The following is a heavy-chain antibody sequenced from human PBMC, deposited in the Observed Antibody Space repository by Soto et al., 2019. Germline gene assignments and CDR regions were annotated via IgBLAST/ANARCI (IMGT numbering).Heavy chain of an antibody. CDR2: ISAYNGNT. CDR3: ARVVGALGHWFDP. J-gene: IGHJ5*02. Sequence: QVQLVQSGGEVKKPGASVKVSCKASGYTFTSYGISWVRQAPGQGLEWMGRISAYNGNTNYAPTLQGRETMTTDTATSTAYMERRSLRSDEPAVYYCARVVGALGHWFDPWGQGTLVTVSS. D-gene: IGHD1-26*01. V-gene: IGHV1-18*01. CDR1: GYTFTSYG.